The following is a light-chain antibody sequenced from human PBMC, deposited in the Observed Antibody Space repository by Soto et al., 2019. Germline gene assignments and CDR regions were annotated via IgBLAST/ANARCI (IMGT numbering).Light chain of an antibody. CDR3: QQYQNSPRT. CDR1: QSVGGNS. V-gene: IGKV3-20*01. CDR2: VTS. Sequence: ETVLTQSPGTLSLSPGERATVSCRASQSVGGNSLAWYQQRPGQAPRLLIYVTSKRATGIPDRFSGSGSGTDFTLTISRLEPADFAVYYCQQYQNSPRTFGQGTKVEIK. J-gene: IGKJ1*01.